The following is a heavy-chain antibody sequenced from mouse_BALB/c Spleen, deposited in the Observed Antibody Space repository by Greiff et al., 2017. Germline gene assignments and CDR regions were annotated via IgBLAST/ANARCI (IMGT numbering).Heavy chain of an antibody. Sequence: EVQLQESGPGLVKPSQSLSLTCSVTGYSITSGYYWNWIRQFPGNKLEWMGYISYDGSNNYNPSLKNRISITRDTSKNQFFLKLNSVTTEDTATYYCARGDLFPYAMDYWGQGTSVTVSS. CDR3: ARGDLFPYAMDY. D-gene: IGHD1-1*01. CDR1: GYSITSGYY. V-gene: IGHV3-6*02. J-gene: IGHJ4*01. CDR2: ISYDGSN.